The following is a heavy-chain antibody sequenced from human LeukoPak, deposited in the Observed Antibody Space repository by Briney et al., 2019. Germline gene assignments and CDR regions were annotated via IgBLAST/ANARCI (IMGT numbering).Heavy chain of an antibody. J-gene: IGHJ4*02. CDR1: GFTFSSYA. Sequence: GGSLRLSCAASGFTFSSYAMHWVRQAPGKGLEWVAVISYDGSNKYYADSVKGRFTISRDSAKNSLYLQMNSLRDEDTAVYYCTPHRDGNYPFDYWGQGTLVTVSS. CDR3: TPHRDGNYPFDY. CDR2: ISYDGSNK. V-gene: IGHV3-30-3*01. D-gene: IGHD1-7*01.